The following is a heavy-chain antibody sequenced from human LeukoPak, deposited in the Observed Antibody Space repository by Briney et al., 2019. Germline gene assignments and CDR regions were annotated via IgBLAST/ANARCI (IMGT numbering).Heavy chain of an antibody. CDR2: IYYSGST. V-gene: IGHV4-39*01. Sequence: SETLSLTCTVSGGSISSSSCYWGWIRQPPGKGLEWIGSIYYSGSTYYNPSLKSRVTISVDTSKNQFSLKLSSVTAADTAVYYCARQWVPVAGSDAFDIWGQGTMVTVSS. D-gene: IGHD6-19*01. J-gene: IGHJ3*02. CDR1: GGSISSSSCY. CDR3: ARQWVPVAGSDAFDI.